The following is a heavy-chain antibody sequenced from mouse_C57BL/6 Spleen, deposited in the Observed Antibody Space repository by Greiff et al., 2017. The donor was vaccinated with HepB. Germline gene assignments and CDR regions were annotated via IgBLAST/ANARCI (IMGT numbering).Heavy chain of an antibody. CDR1: GFTFSDYG. D-gene: IGHD3-2*02. CDR3: ARPDSSGYYFDY. V-gene: IGHV5-17*01. J-gene: IGHJ2*01. CDR2: ISSGSSTI. Sequence: DVMLVESGGGLVKPGGSLKLSCAASGFTFSDYGMHWVRQAPEKGLEWVAYISSGSSTIYYADTVKGRFTISRDNAKNTLFLQMTSLRSEDTAMYYCARPDSSGYYFDYWGQGTTLTVSS.